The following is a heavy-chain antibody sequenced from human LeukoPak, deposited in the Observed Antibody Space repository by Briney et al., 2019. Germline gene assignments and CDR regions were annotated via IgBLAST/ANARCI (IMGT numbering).Heavy chain of an antibody. J-gene: IGHJ4*02. D-gene: IGHD1-26*01. CDR1: GESLSKYY. CDR3: ASSVGSTDY. V-gene: IGHV4-34*01. Sequence: SETLSLTCAVYGESLSKYYWTWIRQSPGKGLEWIGEINHRGSTNLNPSLKSRVTLSVDTSKHQFSLKLTSVTAADAAVYYCASSVGSTDYWGQGTLSPSPQ. CDR2: INHRGST.